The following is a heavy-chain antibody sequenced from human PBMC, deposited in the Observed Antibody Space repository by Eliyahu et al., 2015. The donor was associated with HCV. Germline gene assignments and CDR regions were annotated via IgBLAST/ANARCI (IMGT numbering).Heavy chain of an antibody. Sequence: EEQLVESGGGLVKPGGSLRLSCAAXGFTFNNXXXXXVRQAPGKGLGWVGRIKSKTDGGTADYATPVKGRFTISRDDSKTTLYLQMNSLKSEDTAVYYCTTDDSSLRLKYFYYGMDVWGQGTTVTVSS. J-gene: IGHJ6*02. CDR3: TTDDSSLRLKYFYYGMDV. CDR1: GFTFNNXX. CDR2: IKSKTDGGTA. V-gene: IGHV3-15*01. D-gene: IGHD3-22*01.